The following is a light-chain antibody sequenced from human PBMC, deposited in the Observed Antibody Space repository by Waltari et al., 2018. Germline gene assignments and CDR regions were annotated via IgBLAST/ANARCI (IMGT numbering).Light chain of an antibody. Sequence: QSVLTQPPSASGTPGQTVTISCSGSNSNIATNYVCWYQQVPETAPNPMISDFSNRHSGVSKRFSGSKSGNTASLTISGLQAEDEAEYYCSSYTSSSTWVFGGGTKLTVL. CDR1: NSNIATNY. J-gene: IGLJ3*02. CDR2: DFS. V-gene: IGLV2-14*01. CDR3: SSYTSSSTWV.